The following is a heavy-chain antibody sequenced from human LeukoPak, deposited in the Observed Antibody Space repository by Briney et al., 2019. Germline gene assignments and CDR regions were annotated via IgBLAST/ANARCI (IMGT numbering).Heavy chain of an antibody. CDR3: AKDHSSDSTDYYWLLLAD. J-gene: IGHJ4*02. Sequence: GGSLRLSCAASGFTFSSYSMNWVRQAPGKGLEWVSYISSLSGTKYYADFVKGRFTISRDNSKNTLYLEMNSLRVEDTALYYCAKDHSSDSTDYYWLLLADWGQGTLVTVSS. V-gene: IGHV3-48*01. CDR1: GFTFSSYS. D-gene: IGHD3-22*01. CDR2: ISSLSGTK.